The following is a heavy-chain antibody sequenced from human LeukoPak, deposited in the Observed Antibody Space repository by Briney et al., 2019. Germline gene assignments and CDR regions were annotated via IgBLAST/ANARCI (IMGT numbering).Heavy chain of an antibody. V-gene: IGHV4-59*08. Sequence: SETLSLTCTVSGGSISSYYWSWIRQPPGKGLEWIGYIYYSGSTNYNPSLKSRVTISVDTSKNQFSLKLSSVTAADTAVYYCARQPGYYGSGSYYDYYYYGMDAWGQGTTVTVSS. CDR1: GGSISSYY. CDR3: ARQPGYYGSGSYYDYYYYGMDA. D-gene: IGHD3-10*01. J-gene: IGHJ6*02. CDR2: IYYSGST.